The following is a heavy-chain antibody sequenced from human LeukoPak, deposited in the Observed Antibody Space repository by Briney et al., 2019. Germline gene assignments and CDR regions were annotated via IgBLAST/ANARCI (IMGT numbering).Heavy chain of an antibody. CDR1: GGSFSGNY. CDR2: IHPSGST. V-gene: IGHV4-34*01. D-gene: IGHD4-17*01. J-gene: IGHJ6*02. CDR3: ARKCPDYGDTRPYYGMDV. Sequence: PSETLSLTCAVYGGSFSGNYWSWIRQPPGKGLEWIGEIHPSGSTNYNPSLKRRVSISVDTSKNQFSLKLASVTAADTAVYYCARKCPDYGDTRPYYGMDVWGQGTTVTVSS.